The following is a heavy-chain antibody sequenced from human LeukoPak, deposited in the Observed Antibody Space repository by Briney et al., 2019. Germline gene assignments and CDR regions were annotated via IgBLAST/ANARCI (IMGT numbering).Heavy chain of an antibody. J-gene: IGHJ4*02. V-gene: IGHV4-39*01. CDR2: IYYSGST. CDR3: ARQHKQYDILTGYSPSYFDY. CDR1: GGSISISSYY. D-gene: IGHD3-9*01. Sequence: PSETLSLTCTVSGGSISISSYYWGWIRQPPGKGLEWIGSIYYSGSTYYNPSLKSRVTISVDTSKNQFSLKLSSVTAADTVAYYCARQHKQYDILTGYSPSYFDYWGQGTLVTVSS.